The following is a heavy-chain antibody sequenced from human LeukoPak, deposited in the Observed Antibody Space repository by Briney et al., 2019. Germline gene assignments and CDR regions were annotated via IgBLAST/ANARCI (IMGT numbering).Heavy chain of an antibody. V-gene: IGHV1-18*01. CDR3: ARDWQLPSGPDVFDI. CDR2: ITAYDGDT. Sequence: GASVKVSCKASGFSFPSYGISWARQAPGQGLEWIGWITAYDGDTNYAEKFQGRVTMATDTSTSTASMELWSLRSDDTAVYYCARDWQLPSGPDVFDIWGQGTVVTVSS. CDR1: GFSFPSYG. D-gene: IGHD1-1*01. J-gene: IGHJ3*02.